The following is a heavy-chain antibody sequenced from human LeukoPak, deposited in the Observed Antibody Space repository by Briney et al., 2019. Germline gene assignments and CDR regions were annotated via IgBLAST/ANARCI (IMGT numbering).Heavy chain of an antibody. CDR3: AKDLRVGATDCYFDY. J-gene: IGHJ4*02. CDR1: GFTFSSYR. D-gene: IGHD1-26*01. Sequence: PGGSLRLSCVASGFTFSSYRMNWVRQAPGKGLEWVANIKQDGSEKYYVDSVKGRFTISRDNAKNSLFLQMNSLRAEDTAVYYCAKDLRVGATDCYFDYWGQGTLVTVSS. CDR2: IKQDGSEK. V-gene: IGHV3-7*03.